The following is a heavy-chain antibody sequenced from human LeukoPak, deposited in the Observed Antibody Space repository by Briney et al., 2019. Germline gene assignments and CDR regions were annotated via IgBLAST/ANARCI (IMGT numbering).Heavy chain of an antibody. V-gene: IGHV4-31*03. CDR1: GGSISSGGYY. Sequence: SETLSLTCTVSGGSISSGGYYWSRIRQHPGKGLEWIGYIYYSASTYYNPSLKRRVTISVDTSKNQFSLKLSSVTAADTAVYYCARWSGFPDYWGQGTLVTVSS. D-gene: IGHD3-3*01. CDR2: IYYSAST. CDR3: ARWSGFPDY. J-gene: IGHJ4*02.